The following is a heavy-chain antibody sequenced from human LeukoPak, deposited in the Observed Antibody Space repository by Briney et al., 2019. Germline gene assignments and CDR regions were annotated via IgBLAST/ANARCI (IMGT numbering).Heavy chain of an antibody. CDR2: IYTSGST. V-gene: IGHV4-4*07. CDR1: GGSISSYY. CDR3: ARAGGYSGYDFERPYWYFDL. Sequence: SETLSLTCTVSGGSISSYYWSWIRQPAGKGLEWIGRIYTSGSTNYNPPLKSRVTMSVDTSKNQFSLKLSSVTAADTAVYYCARAGGYSGYDFERPYWYFDLWGRGTLVTVSS. D-gene: IGHD5-12*01. J-gene: IGHJ2*01.